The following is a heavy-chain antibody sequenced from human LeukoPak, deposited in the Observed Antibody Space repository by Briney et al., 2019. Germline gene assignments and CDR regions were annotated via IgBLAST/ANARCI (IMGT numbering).Heavy chain of an antibody. CDR1: GYTFTGYY. CDR2: INPNSGGT. V-gene: IGHV1-2*02. J-gene: IGHJ6*03. Sequence: ASVKVSCKASGYTFTGYYMHWVRQAPGQGLEWMGWINPNSGGTNYAQKFQGRVTMTRDTSISTAYMELSRLRSDDTAVYYCARSRYCSSTSCRNYYYYYYIDVWGKGTTVTVSS. CDR3: ARSRYCSSTSCRNYYYYYYIDV. D-gene: IGHD2-2*01.